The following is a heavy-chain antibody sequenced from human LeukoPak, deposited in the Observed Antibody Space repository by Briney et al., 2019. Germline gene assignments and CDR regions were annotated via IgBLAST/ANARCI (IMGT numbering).Heavy chain of an antibody. CDR2: IYHSGST. CDR3: ARITMIVVVEPPYFDY. CDR1: GGSISSGGYY. Sequence: PSETLSLTCTVSGGSISSGGYYWSWIRQPPGKGLEWIGYIYHSGSTYYNPSLKSRVTISVDRSKNQFSLKLSSVTAADTAVYYCARITMIVVVEPPYFDYWGQGTLVTVSS. D-gene: IGHD3-22*01. V-gene: IGHV4-30-2*01. J-gene: IGHJ4*02.